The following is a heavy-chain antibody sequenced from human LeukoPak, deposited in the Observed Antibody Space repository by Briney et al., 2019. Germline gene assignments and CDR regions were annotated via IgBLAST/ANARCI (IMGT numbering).Heavy chain of an antibody. V-gene: IGHV3-23*01. Sequence: GGSLRLSCAASGFTLSSYAMSWVRQGPGKGLEWVSAISVSGNTYHADSVKGRFTISRDSYKNTLYLQMNSLRAEDAAVYYCAREVGGFRNYYYYYMDVWGKGTTVTVSS. CDR2: ISVSGNT. CDR3: AREVGGFRNYYYYYMDV. D-gene: IGHD1-26*01. J-gene: IGHJ6*03. CDR1: GFTLSSYA.